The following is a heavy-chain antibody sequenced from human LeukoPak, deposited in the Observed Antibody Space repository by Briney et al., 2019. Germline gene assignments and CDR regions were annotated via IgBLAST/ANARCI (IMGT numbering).Heavy chain of an antibody. CDR2: ISPSAATI. V-gene: IGHV3-48*01. CDR1: AFTFSGYS. D-gene: IGHD6-6*01. CDR3: AREYSSSSGRSFDY. Sequence: GGSLRLSCAAPAFTFSGYSMNWVRQAPGKGLEWVSYISPSAATIYYADSVKGRFTISRDNAKNSLYLQMNSLRAEDTAVYYCAREYSSSSGRSFDYWGQGTLVTVSS. J-gene: IGHJ4*02.